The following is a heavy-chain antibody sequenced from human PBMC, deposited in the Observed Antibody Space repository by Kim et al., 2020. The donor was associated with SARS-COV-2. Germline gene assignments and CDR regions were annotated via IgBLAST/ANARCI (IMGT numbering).Heavy chain of an antibody. CDR3: ARSGIHAFDI. V-gene: IGHV4-59*08. CDR1: GGSISSYY. CDR2: IYYSGST. J-gene: IGHJ3*02. Sequence: SETLSLTCTVSGGSISSYYWSWIWQPPGKGLEWIGYIYYSGSTNYNPSLKSRVTISVDTSKNQFSLKLSSVTAADTAVYYCARSGIHAFDIWGQGTMVTVSS.